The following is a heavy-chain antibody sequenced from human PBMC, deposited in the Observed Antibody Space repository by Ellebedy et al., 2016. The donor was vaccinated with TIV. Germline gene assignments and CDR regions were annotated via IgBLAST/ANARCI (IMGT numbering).Heavy chain of an antibody. D-gene: IGHD5-12*01. CDR3: AREEVAGEWFDP. J-gene: IGHJ5*02. CDR1: GGSISNSDYY. CDR2: IYYSGSA. Sequence: MPSETLSLTCTVSGGSISNSDYYWYWLRQPPGKGLEWIGSIYYSGSAYYNPSLKSRVTVSVDTSKNQFSLNLSSVTAADTAVYYCAREEVAGEWFDPWGQGTLVTVSS. V-gene: IGHV4-39*07.